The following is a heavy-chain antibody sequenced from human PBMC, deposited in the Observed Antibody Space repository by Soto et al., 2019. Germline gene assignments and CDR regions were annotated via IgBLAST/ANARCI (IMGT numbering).Heavy chain of an antibody. CDR3: AAPGEVVLADRYYFDY. CDR2: IIPIFGTA. Sequence: QVQLVQSGAEVKKPGSSVKVSCKASGGTFSSYAISWVRQAPGQGLEWMGGIIPIFGTANYAQKFQGRVTITADESTSKAYMELSSLRSEDTAVYYCAAPGEVVLADRYYFDYWGQGTLVTVSS. D-gene: IGHD2-21*01. V-gene: IGHV1-69*01. CDR1: GGTFSSYA. J-gene: IGHJ4*02.